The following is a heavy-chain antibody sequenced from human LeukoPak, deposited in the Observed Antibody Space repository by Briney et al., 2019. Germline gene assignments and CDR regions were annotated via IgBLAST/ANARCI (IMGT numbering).Heavy chain of an antibody. D-gene: IGHD3-3*01. Sequence: SVKVSCKASGGTFSSYAISWVRQAPGQGLEWMGGIIPIFGTANYAQKFQGRVTITADESTSTAYMELSSPRPEDTAVYYCARGGYYDFWSGYYRGSGQNWFDPWGQGTLVTVSS. V-gene: IGHV1-69*13. CDR2: IIPIFGTA. CDR1: GGTFSSYA. CDR3: ARGGYYDFWSGYYRGSGQNWFDP. J-gene: IGHJ5*02.